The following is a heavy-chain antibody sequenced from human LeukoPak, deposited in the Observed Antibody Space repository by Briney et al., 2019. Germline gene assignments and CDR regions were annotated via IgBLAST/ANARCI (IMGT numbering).Heavy chain of an antibody. D-gene: IGHD2-15*01. Sequence: SETLSLTCMLSGGSPSSGSNYWGWIRQPAGKGLEWIGRIYTSGSTNYNPSLKSRLTTSVITSKNQFSLKMTSVTAADTAVYYCARDRRIVVVVGATRAHRDYYMDVWGKGTTVTVSS. J-gene: IGHJ6*03. CDR2: IYTSGST. CDR3: ARDRRIVVVVGATRAHRDYYMDV. CDR1: GGSPSSGSNY. V-gene: IGHV4-61*02.